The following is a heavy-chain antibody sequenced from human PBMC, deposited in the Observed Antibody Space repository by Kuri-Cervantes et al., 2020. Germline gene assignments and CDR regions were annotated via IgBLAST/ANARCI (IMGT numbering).Heavy chain of an antibody. Sequence: SVKVSCKASGGTFSSYTISWVRQAPGQGLEWMGRIIPILGIANYAQKFQGRVTITADKSTSTAYMELSSLRSEDTAVYYCARVSRAYYYDSSGYLDYWGQGTLVTVSS. V-gene: IGHV1-69*02. CDR3: ARVSRAYYYDSSGYLDY. J-gene: IGHJ4*02. CDR1: GGTFSSYT. CDR2: IIPILGIA. D-gene: IGHD3-22*01.